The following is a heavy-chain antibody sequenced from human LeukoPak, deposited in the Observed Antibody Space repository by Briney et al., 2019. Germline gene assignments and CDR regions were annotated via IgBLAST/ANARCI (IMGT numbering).Heavy chain of an antibody. Sequence: ASVKVSCKGFQYTFTSYYMHWVRQAPGQGLEWMGWINPNSGGTNYAQKFQGRVTMTRDTSISTAYMELSRPRSDDTAVYYCARGCQYQLLIFLYYYMDVWGKGTTVTISS. CDR1: QYTFTSYY. D-gene: IGHD2-2*01. CDR3: ARGCQYQLLIFLYYYMDV. CDR2: INPNSGGT. J-gene: IGHJ6*03. V-gene: IGHV1-2*02.